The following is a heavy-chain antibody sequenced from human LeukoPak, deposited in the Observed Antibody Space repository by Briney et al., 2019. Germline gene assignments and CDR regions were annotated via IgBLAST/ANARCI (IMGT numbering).Heavy chain of an antibody. Sequence: GGSLRLSCVGSGFTFRSYWMSWVRQAPGEGLEWLANIKEDGSERYYVDSVKGRFTISRDNAKSSLYLQMNSLRAEDTAVYYCARGNYDFWSGLGGGYGMDVWGQGTTVTVSS. D-gene: IGHD3-3*01. CDR1: GFTFRSYW. J-gene: IGHJ6*02. CDR3: ARGNYDFWSGLGGGYGMDV. CDR2: IKEDGSER. V-gene: IGHV3-7*01.